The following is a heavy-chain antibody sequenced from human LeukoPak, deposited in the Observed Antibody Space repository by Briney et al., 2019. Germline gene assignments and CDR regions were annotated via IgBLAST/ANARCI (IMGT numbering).Heavy chain of an antibody. CDR2: VNRDGSET. V-gene: IGHV3-7*03. Sequence: PGGSLRLSCAASGFALSSHWMTWVRQAPGRGPEWVANVNRDGSETYYLDSVKGRFTISKDNAKNSLYLQMNSLRAEETALYHCARNNGMDVWGQGTTVIVSS. CDR1: GFALSSHW. J-gene: IGHJ6*02. CDR3: ARNNGMDV.